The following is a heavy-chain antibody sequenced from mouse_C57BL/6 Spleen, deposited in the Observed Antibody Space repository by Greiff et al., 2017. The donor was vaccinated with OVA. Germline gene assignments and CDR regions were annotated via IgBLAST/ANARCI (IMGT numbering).Heavy chain of an antibody. J-gene: IGHJ3*01. CDR1: GYTFTSYG. V-gene: IGHV1-81*01. CDR2: IYPRSGNT. Sequence: QVHVKQSGAELARPGASVKLSCKASGYTFTSYGISWVKQRTGQGLEWIGEIYPRSGNTYYNEKFKGKATLTADKSSSTAYMELRSLTSEDSAVYVCARQEGGRWFAYWGQGTLVTVSA. CDR3: ARQEGGRWFAY.